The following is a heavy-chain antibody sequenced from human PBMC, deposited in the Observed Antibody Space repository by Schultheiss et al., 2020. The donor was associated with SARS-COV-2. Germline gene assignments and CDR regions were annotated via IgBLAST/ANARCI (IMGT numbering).Heavy chain of an antibody. D-gene: IGHD3-22*01. Sequence: GGSLRLSCAASGFTFSSYEMNWVRQAPGKGLEWVSYISSSGSTIYYADSVKGRFTISRDNAKNTLYLQMNSLRAEDTAVYYCARGGGTMIQIDDYWGQGTLVTVSS. CDR1: GFTFSSYE. J-gene: IGHJ4*02. CDR3: ARGGGTMIQIDDY. CDR2: ISSSGSTI. V-gene: IGHV3-48*03.